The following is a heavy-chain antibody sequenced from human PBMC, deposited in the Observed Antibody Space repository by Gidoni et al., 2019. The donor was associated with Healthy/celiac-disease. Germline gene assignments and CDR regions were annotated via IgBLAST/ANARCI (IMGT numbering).Heavy chain of an antibody. D-gene: IGHD6-6*01. V-gene: IGHV4-31*03. Sequence: QVQLQESGPGLVKPSQTLSLTCTVSGGSISSGGYYWSWIRQHPGKGLEWIGYIYYSGSTYYNPSLKSRVTISVDTSKNQFSLKLSSVTAADTAVYYCARGMRKSARPFPCWFDPWGQGTLVTVSS. CDR3: ARGMRKSARPFPCWFDP. CDR2: IYYSGST. CDR1: GGSISSGGYY. J-gene: IGHJ5*02.